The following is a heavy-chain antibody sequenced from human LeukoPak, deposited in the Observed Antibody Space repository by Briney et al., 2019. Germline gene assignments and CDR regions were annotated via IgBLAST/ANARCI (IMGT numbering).Heavy chain of an antibody. CDR1: GFTFSSYW. V-gene: IGHV3-74*01. D-gene: IGHD5-24*01. Sequence: GGSLRLSCAASGFTFSSYWMHWVRQAPGKGLVWVSRINSDGSSTSYADSVKGRFTISRDNSKNTLYLQMNSLRAEDTAVYYCARAQSRDGYNYDDFDYWGQGTLVTVSS. J-gene: IGHJ4*02. CDR2: INSDGSST. CDR3: ARAQSRDGYNYDDFDY.